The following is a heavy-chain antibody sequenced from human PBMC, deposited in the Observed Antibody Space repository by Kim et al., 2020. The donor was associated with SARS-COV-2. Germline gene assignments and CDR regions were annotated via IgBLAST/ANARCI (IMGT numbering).Heavy chain of an antibody. J-gene: IGHJ5*02. CDR2: IKSKGNTYAT. CDR3: TSGYCSGGSCFPQFDP. Sequence: GGSLRLSCAASGFTFSGTAIHWVRQASGKGLEWVGRIKSKGNTYATAYGASVKGRFTISRDDSENTAYLQMNSLKAEDTAVYYCTSGYCSGGSCFPQFDPWGQGTLVTVSS. D-gene: IGHD2-15*01. V-gene: IGHV3-73*01. CDR1: GFTFSGTA.